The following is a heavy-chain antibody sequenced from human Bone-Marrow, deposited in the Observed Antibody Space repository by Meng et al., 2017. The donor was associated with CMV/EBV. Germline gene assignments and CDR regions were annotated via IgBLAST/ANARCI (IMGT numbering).Heavy chain of an antibody. Sequence: GGSLRLSCAASGFTFSNYNMNWVRQAPGKGLEWVSSISSSSRYIYYADSVKGRFTISRDNAKNSLYLQMNSLRAEDTAIYYCARDRWHVYYFDYWGQGTLVTVSS. V-gene: IGHV3-21*01. J-gene: IGHJ4*02. D-gene: IGHD4-23*01. CDR2: ISSSSRYI. CDR1: GFTFSNYN. CDR3: ARDRWHVYYFDY.